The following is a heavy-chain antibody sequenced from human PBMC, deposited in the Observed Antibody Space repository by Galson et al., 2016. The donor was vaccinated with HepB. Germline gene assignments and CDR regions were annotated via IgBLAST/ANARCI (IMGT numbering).Heavy chain of an antibody. CDR1: GFTVINNY. CDR2: VYSGGST. CDR3: ASTYPGGY. V-gene: IGHV3-66*01. Sequence: SLRLSCAASGFTVINNYMTWFRQAPGKGLEWVSLVYSGGSTYYADSVKGRFTISRDNSKNNLYLQMNSLRAEDTAVYYCASTYPGGYWGQGTLVTVSS. J-gene: IGHJ4*02.